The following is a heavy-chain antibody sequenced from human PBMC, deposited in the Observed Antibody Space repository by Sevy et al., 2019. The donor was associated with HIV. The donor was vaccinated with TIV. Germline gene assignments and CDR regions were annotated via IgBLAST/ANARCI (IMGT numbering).Heavy chain of an antibody. D-gene: IGHD3-10*01. CDR3: AGGGYFGELGNWFDP. V-gene: IGHV3-11*01. CDR2: ISGSATFI. CDR1: GFTFSDYY. J-gene: IGHJ5*02. Sequence: GGSLRLSCAASGFTFSDYYMSWIRQAPGKGLEWVSYISGSATFIHYADSLQGRFTISRDNAKNSLYLQMNSLRAEDTDVYYCAGGGYFGELGNWFDPWGQGTLVTVSS.